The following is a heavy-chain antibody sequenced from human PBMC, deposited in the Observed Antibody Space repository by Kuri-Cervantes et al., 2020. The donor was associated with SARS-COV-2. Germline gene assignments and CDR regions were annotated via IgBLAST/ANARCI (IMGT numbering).Heavy chain of an antibody. CDR2: VSYNGTNK. J-gene: IGHJ4*02. D-gene: IGHD4-11*01. V-gene: IGHV3-30-3*01. CDR1: GFNYLNYA. Sequence: GESLKISCTASGFNYLNYAMHWVRQAPGTGLEWVAVVSYNGTNKYYADSMKGRFTISRDNSRNIVYLQMNSLRPEDTAFYYCTREAYDYNMGFDSWGQGTLVTVSS. CDR3: TREAYDYNMGFDS.